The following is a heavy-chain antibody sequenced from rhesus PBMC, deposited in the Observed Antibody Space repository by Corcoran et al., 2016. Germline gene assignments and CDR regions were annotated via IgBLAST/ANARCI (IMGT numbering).Heavy chain of an antibody. V-gene: IGHV4-106*01. CDR1: GGSISDDYY. CDR3: AREGIAAGPFNY. J-gene: IGHJ4*01. D-gene: IGHD6-13*01. CDR2: IYGSGGGT. Sequence: QVQLQESGPGLVKPSETLSLTCAVSGGSISDDYYWSWLRQPPGKGLEWIGYIYGSGGGTNYNPSLKNRVTISIDTSKNQFSLKLSSVTAADTAVYYCAREGIAAGPFNYWGQGVLVTVSS.